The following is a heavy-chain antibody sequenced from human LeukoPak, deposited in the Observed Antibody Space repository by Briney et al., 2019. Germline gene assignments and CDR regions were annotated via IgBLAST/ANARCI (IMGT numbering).Heavy chain of an antibody. Sequence: GGSLRLSCAASGFIFSIYAMTWVRPAPGRGLEWVSAISGRGDSTYYADSVKGRFTISRDNSKNTLYLQMNNLRAEDTAVYYCANDLTGGSYYFAMDVWGPGTTVTVSS. CDR1: GFIFSIYA. V-gene: IGHV3-23*01. CDR3: ANDLTGGSYYFAMDV. CDR2: ISGRGDST. D-gene: IGHD7-27*01. J-gene: IGHJ6*02.